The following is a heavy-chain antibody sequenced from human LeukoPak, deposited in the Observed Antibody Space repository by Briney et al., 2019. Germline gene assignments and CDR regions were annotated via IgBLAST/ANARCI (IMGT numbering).Heavy chain of an antibody. Sequence: PGGSLRLSCAASGFTFSSYWMHWVRQAPGRGLVWVSRINSDGSSTNYADSVKGRFTISRENAKNSLYLRMNSLRAGDTAVYYCARGGGDYSNPRGMDVWGQGTTVTVSS. J-gene: IGHJ6*02. D-gene: IGHD4-11*01. V-gene: IGHV3-74*01. CDR1: GFTFSSYW. CDR3: ARGGGDYSNPRGMDV. CDR2: INSDGSST.